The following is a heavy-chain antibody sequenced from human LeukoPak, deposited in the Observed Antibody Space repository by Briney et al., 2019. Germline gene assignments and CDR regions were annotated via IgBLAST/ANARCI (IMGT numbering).Heavy chain of an antibody. J-gene: IGHJ4*02. D-gene: IGHD1-26*01. CDR2: INPNSGGT. CDR3: ARENSGYFDY. V-gene: IGHV1-2*06. Sequence: ASVKVSCKASGYTFTGYYMHWVRQAPGQGLEWMGRINPNSGGTNYAQKFQGRVTMTRDTSISTAYMELSRLISDDTTVYYGARENSGYFDYWGQGTLVTVSS. CDR1: GYTFTGYY.